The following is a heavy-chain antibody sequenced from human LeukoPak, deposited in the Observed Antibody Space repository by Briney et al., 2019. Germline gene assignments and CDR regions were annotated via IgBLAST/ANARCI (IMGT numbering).Heavy chain of an antibody. J-gene: IGHJ4*02. CDR2: IYYSGST. Sequence: SETLSLTCTVSGGSISSYYWSWIRQPPGKGLEWIGYIYYSGSTNYSPSLKSRVTVSVDTSKNQFSLKLSSVTAADTAVYYCARMQQWLANRFDYWGQGTLVTVSS. CDR3: ARMQQWLANRFDY. CDR1: GGSISSYY. D-gene: IGHD6-19*01. V-gene: IGHV4-59*01.